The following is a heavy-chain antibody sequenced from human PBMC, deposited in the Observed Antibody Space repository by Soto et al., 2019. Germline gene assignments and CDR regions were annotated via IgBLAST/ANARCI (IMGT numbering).Heavy chain of an antibody. CDR1: GFTFSSYA. CDR3: AKRSVLSPWYFEL. Sequence: EVQLLESGGGLVQPGGSLRLSCAVSGFTFSSYAMSWVRRAPGKGLEWVSAVGGSDPNSYYADSVKGRFTISRDISKNTLYLQMNSLRYDYTGLYYCAKRSVLSPWYFELWGRGTLVTVSS. CDR2: VGGSDPNS. J-gene: IGHJ2*01. V-gene: IGHV3-23*01. D-gene: IGHD3-16*01.